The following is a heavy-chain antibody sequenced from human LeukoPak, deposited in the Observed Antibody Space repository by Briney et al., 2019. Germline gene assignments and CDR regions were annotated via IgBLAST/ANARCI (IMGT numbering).Heavy chain of an antibody. Sequence: PSETLSLTCTVSGGSISPYYWTWSRQPPRKGLEWIGYVHYSGSTKYNPSLKSRVTISVDTSKNQFSLKLSSVTAADTAVYYCARSSGWYYFDYWGQGTLVAVSS. CDR3: ARSSGWYYFDY. D-gene: IGHD6-13*01. CDR1: GGSISPYY. J-gene: IGHJ4*02. CDR2: VHYSGST. V-gene: IGHV4-59*01.